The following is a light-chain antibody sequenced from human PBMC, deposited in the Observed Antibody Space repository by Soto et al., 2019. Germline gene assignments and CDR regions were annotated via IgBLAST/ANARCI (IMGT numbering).Light chain of an antibody. CDR1: QSLLHSDGYTY. Sequence: DIVMTQSPLSLPVTPGEPASISCRSSQSLLHSDGYTYMDWYLQKPGQSPQVLIYLTFNRASGVPDRFSGSGSGTDFTLKISRVEAEDAGVYYCMQALQTPYTFDQGTKLEIK. CDR3: MQALQTPYT. J-gene: IGKJ2*01. V-gene: IGKV2-28*01. CDR2: LTF.